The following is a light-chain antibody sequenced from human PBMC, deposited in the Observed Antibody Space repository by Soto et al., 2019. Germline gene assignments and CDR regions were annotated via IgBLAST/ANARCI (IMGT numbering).Light chain of an antibody. V-gene: IGKV3-20*01. CDR3: QQYTDWPLT. J-gene: IGKJ1*01. CDR2: GAS. CDR1: QSVRNNN. Sequence: EIVLTQSPGTLSLSPGERATLSCRASQSVRNNNLNWYQQKAGQAPRLLIYGASIRATGIPDRFTGSGSGTDFTLTISRLEPEDFAVYYCQQYTDWPLTFGQGTKVDI.